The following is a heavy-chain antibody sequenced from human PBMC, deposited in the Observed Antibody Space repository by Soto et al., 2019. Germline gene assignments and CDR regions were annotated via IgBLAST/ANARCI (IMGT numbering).Heavy chain of an antibody. CDR2: IYYSGST. J-gene: IGHJ5*02. CDR3: ARGPRATIFGVVRPSRGFDP. CDR1: GGSISSYY. D-gene: IGHD3-3*01. Sequence: ASETLSLTCTVSGGSISSYYWSWIRQPPGKGLEWIGYIYYSGSTNYNPSLKSRVTISVDTSKNQFSLKLSSVTAADTAVYYCARGPRATIFGVVRPSRGFDPWGQGTLVTVSS. V-gene: IGHV4-59*01.